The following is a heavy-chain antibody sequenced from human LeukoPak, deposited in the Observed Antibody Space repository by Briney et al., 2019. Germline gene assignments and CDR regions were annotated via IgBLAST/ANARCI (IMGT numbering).Heavy chain of an antibody. CDR2: ISGSGGST. CDR3: AKVEYSSPFYYYYYYGMDV. D-gene: IGHD5-18*01. Sequence: PGGSLRLSCAASGFTFSTYAMSWVRQAPGKGLEWVSAISGSGGSTYYADSVKGRFTISRDNSKNTLYLQMNSLRAEDTAVYYCAKVEYSSPFYYYYYYGMDVWGQGTTVTVSS. CDR1: GFTFSTYA. J-gene: IGHJ6*02. V-gene: IGHV3-23*01.